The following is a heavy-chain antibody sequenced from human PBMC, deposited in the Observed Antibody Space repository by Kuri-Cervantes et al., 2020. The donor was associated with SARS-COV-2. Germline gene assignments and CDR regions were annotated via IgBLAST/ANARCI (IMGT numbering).Heavy chain of an antibody. Sequence: GESLKISCAASGFTFSSYETNWVRQAPGKGLEWASYISSSGSTIYYADSVKGRFTISRDNAKNSLYLQMNSLRAEDTAVYYCARDLSQGLLRNWGQGTLVTVSS. CDR3: ARDLSQGLLRN. J-gene: IGHJ4*02. CDR1: GFTFSSYE. D-gene: IGHD1-26*01. V-gene: IGHV3-48*03. CDR2: ISSSGSTI.